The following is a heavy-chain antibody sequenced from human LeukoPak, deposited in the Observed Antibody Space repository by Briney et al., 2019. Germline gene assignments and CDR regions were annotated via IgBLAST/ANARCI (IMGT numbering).Heavy chain of an antibody. CDR2: INPRGGT. V-gene: IGHV4-34*01. CDR3: ARAGVSGMPSIGYYFNY. D-gene: IGHD5-24*01. CDR1: GGSLSDYY. J-gene: IGHJ4*02. Sequence: SETLSLTCAIYGGSLSDYYWCWIRQPPGKGLEWIGEINPRGGTKFNPSLKSRVAMSVDTSKNQFSLNLSSVTAADTAVYYCARAGVSGMPSIGYYFNYWGQGTLVTVSS.